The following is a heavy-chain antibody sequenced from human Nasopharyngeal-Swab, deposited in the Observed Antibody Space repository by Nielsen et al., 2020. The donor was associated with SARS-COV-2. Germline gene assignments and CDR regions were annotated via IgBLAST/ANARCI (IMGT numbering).Heavy chain of an antibody. CDR3: ARAAAAADTIDYFDY. D-gene: IGHD6-13*01. J-gene: IGHJ4*02. V-gene: IGHV4-4*07. CDR1: GASISSYY. Sequence: SETLSLTYTVSGASISSYYWSWIRQPAGKGLEWFGRIYARGRIYTSGSPNYNPSLTSRVTVSVDTSKNQFSLKLSSVTAADTAVYYCARAAAAADTIDYFDYWGQGTLVTVSS. CDR2: IYTSGSP.